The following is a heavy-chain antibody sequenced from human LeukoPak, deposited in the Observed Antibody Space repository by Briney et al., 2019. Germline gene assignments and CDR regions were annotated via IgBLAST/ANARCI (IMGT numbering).Heavy chain of an antibody. CDR2: ISAYNGNT. D-gene: IGHD3-3*01. Sequence: ASVKVSCKASGYTFTSYGISWVRQAPGQGLEWMGWISAYNGNTNYAQKLQGRVTMTTDTSTSTAYMELRSLRSDDTAVYYCARGVSVLRFLKWLPGGAEYFQHWGQGTLVTVSS. CDR3: ARGVSVLRFLKWLPGGAEYFQH. CDR1: GYTFTSYG. V-gene: IGHV1-18*01. J-gene: IGHJ1*01.